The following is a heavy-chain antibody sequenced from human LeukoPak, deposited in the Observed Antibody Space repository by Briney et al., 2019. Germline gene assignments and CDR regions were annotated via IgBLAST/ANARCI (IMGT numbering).Heavy chain of an antibody. CDR2: TYYRSKWYN. CDR1: GDSVSSNNGA. V-gene: IGHV6-1*01. D-gene: IGHD6-19*01. Sequence: SQTLSLTCAISGDSVSSNNGAWNWIRQSPSRGLEWLGRTYYRSKWYNDYAESMKGRITINSDTSKNQFSLQLNPVTPEDTAVYYCARVLGNSGWYTFDYWGQGTLVTVSS. CDR3: ARVLGNSGWYTFDY. J-gene: IGHJ4*02.